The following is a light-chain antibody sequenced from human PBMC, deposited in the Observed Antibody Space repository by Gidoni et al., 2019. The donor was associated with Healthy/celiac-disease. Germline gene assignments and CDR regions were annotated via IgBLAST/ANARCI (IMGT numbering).Light chain of an antibody. CDR2: STS. J-gene: IGLJ2*01. Sequence: HTVVTQEPSLTVSPGGTVTLTCASSTGAVTSGYSPNWFQQKPGQAPRALIYSTSNNHSWTPARFSGSLLGDKAALTLSGAQPEDEAEYYCLLYYGGAQLIFGGGTKLTVL. CDR3: LLYYGGAQLI. CDR1: TGAVTSGYS. V-gene: IGLV7-43*01.